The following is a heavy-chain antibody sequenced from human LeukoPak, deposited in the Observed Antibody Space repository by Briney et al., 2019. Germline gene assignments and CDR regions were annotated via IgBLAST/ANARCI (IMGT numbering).Heavy chain of an antibody. CDR2: INAGNGNT. V-gene: IGHV1-3*01. CDR1: GYTFTSYA. CDR3: ARVPILHCSGGSCPFDY. J-gene: IGHJ4*02. Sequence: ASVKVSCKASGYTFTSYAMHWVCQAPGQRLEWMGWINAGNGNTKYSQKFQGRVAITRDTSASTAYMELSSLRSEDTAVYYCARVPILHCSGGSCPFDYWGQGTLVTVSS. D-gene: IGHD2-15*01.